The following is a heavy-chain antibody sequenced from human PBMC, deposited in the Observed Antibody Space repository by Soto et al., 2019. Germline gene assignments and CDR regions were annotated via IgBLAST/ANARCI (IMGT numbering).Heavy chain of an antibody. J-gene: IGHJ6*02. D-gene: IGHD6-13*01. CDR1: GFTFSSYG. CDR2: IWYDGSNK. V-gene: IGHV3-33*01. CDR3: ARAGQLVDLDYYYGMDV. Sequence: QVQLVESGGGVVQPGRSLRLSCAASGFTFSSYGMHWVRQAPGKGLEWVAVIWYDGSNKYYADSVKGRFTISRDNSKHTLYLQMNSLRAEDTAVYYCARAGQLVDLDYYYGMDVWGQGTTVTVSS.